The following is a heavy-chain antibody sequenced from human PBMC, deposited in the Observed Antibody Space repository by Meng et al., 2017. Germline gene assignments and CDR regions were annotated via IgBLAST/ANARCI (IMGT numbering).Heavy chain of an antibody. CDR3: ARSRLLWFGEIPPGYAFDI. J-gene: IGHJ3*02. CDR1: GGSIRSYY. D-gene: IGHD3-10*01. CDR2: IYYSGST. V-gene: IGHV4-59*01. Sequence: SETLSLTCTVSGGSIRSYYWSWIRQPPGKGLEWIGYIYYSGSTNYNPSLKSRVTISVDTSKNQFSLKLSSVTAADTAVYYCARSRLLWFGEIPPGYAFDIWGQGTMVTVSS.